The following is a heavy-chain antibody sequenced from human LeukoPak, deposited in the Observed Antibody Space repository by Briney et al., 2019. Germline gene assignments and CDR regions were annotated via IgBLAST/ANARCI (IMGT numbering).Heavy chain of an antibody. D-gene: IGHD5-12*01. CDR3: AREVATAFDY. CDR1: GFTVSSNY. Sequence: PRGSLRLSCAASGFTVSSNYMSWVRQAPGKGLEWVSVIYSGGSTYYADSVKGRFTISRDNAENSLYLQMNSLRAEDTAVYYCAREVATAFDYWGQGTLVTVSS. CDR2: IYSGGST. J-gene: IGHJ4*02. V-gene: IGHV3-53*01.